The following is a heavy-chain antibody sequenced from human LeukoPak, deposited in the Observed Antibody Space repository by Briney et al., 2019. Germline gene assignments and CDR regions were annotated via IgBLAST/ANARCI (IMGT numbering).Heavy chain of an antibody. Sequence: ASVKVSCKTSGYTFSGYGISWVRQAPGQGLEWMGWITGNNGNTNYAPSLQGRITMTTDTSTNTAYMELTSLKSDDTAVYYCARDQRNSGSYRFEYWSQGTLVTVSS. CDR2: ITGNNGNT. D-gene: IGHD1-26*01. V-gene: IGHV1-18*01. J-gene: IGHJ4*02. CDR3: ARDQRNSGSYRFEY. CDR1: GYTFSGYG.